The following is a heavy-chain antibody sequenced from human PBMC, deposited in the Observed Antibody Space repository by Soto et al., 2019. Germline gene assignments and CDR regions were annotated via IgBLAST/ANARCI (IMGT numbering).Heavy chain of an antibody. V-gene: IGHV3-30*04. CDR1: GFTFSNYA. J-gene: IGHJ6*02. CDR3: ARVYYYGSGSYYKLFYYYGMDG. Sequence: GGCLRLSCAASGFTFSNYAMHWVRQAPGKGLEWVAGISYDGRNKYYADSVKGRFTISRDNSKNTLYLQMNSLRAEDTAIYYCARVYYYGSGSYYKLFYYYGMDGWGQGTTVTVSS. D-gene: IGHD3-10*01. CDR2: ISYDGRNK.